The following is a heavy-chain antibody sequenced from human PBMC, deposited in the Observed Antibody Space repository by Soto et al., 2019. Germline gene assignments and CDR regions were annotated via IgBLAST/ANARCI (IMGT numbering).Heavy chain of an antibody. CDR1: GFTFSSYS. CDR3: ARDFDSATVGKGHY. CDR2: ISSSSSYI. D-gene: IGHD4-17*01. V-gene: IGHV3-21*01. Sequence: GGSLRLSCAASGFTFSSYSMNWVRQAPGKGLEWVSSISSSSSYIYYADSVKGRFTISRDNAKNSLYLQMNSLRSEDTAVYYCARDFDSATVGKGHYWGQGTLVTVSS. J-gene: IGHJ4*02.